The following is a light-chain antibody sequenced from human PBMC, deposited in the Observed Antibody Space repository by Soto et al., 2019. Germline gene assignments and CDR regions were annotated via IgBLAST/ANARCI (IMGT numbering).Light chain of an antibody. Sequence: DIVMTQSPLSLPVTPGEPASISCRSSQSLLHSNGFNYLDWYLQKPGQSPQLLIYLGSTRASGVPDRFSRSGSGTDFTLKISRVEAEDVGVYYCMQALQTGWTFGQGTKVEIK. CDR3: MQALQTGWT. CDR1: QSLLHSNGFNY. J-gene: IGKJ1*01. CDR2: LGS. V-gene: IGKV2-28*01.